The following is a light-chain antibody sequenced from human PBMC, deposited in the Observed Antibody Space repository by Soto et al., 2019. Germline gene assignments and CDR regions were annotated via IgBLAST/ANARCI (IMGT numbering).Light chain of an antibody. V-gene: IGKV1-39*01. CDR2: AGS. Sequence: DIQMTQSPSSLSASGGDRVTITCRSGQTIGRYLNWYQQQPGKAPKLLIYAGSNLQSGVPSRFSGTGSGTDFTLTISSLQPEDFATYYCQQSFITPHTFGQETKVDIK. CDR1: QTIGRY. CDR3: QQSFITPHT. J-gene: IGKJ2*01.